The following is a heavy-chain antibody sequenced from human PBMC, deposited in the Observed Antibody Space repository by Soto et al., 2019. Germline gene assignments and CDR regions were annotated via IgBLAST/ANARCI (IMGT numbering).Heavy chain of an antibody. Sequence: SLTCTVSGGSISSSSYYWGWIRQPPGKGLEWIGSIYYSGSTYYNPSLKSRVTISVDTSKNQFSLKLSSVTAADTAVYYCARLIHCSSTSCYPRGYNWFDPWGQGTLVTVSS. V-gene: IGHV4-39*01. J-gene: IGHJ5*02. CDR2: IYYSGST. CDR3: ARLIHCSSTSCYPRGYNWFDP. D-gene: IGHD2-2*01. CDR1: GGSISSSSYY.